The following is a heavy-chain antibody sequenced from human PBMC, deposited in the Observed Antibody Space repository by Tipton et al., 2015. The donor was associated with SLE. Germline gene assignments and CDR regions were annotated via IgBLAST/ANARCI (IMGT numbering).Heavy chain of an antibody. J-gene: IGHJ6*03. CDR3: ARASKSITIFGVAPIYYYYMDV. CDR2: IIPIFDTV. V-gene: IGHV1-69*06. CDR1: GGTFSSYA. D-gene: IGHD3-3*01. Sequence: QVQLVQSGAEVKKPGSSVKVSCKASGGTFSSYAISWVRQAPGQGLKWMGGIIPIFDTVNYAQKFQGRVTINADKSTSTAYMELSSLRSEDSAVYYCARASKSITIFGVAPIYYYYMDVWGKGTTVTVSS.